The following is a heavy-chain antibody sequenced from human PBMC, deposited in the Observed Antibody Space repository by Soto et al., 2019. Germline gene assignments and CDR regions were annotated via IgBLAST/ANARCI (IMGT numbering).Heavy chain of an antibody. D-gene: IGHD3-22*01. J-gene: IGHJ2*01. CDR1: GGSVSNASFY. Sequence: QVQLQESGPGLVKPSETLSLTCSVSGGSVSNASFYWTWIRQAPGTGLEYIGYILYTGVTNYNPSLSRRVTISLDTSKNHFSLKLTSMTAADTAVYYCVRVLDSSWYADLWGRGTLVTVSS. CDR2: ILYTGVT. V-gene: IGHV4-61*03. CDR3: VRVLDSSWYADL.